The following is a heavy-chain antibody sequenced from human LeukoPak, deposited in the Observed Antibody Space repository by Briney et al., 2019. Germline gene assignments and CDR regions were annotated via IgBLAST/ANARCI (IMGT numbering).Heavy chain of an antibody. J-gene: IGHJ6*03. V-gene: IGHV3-30*04. D-gene: IGHD6-6*01. CDR3: ARESSSLYYYYMDV. Sequence: GGSLRLSCAASGFTFSSYAMHWVRQAPGKGLEWVAVISYDGSNKYYADSVKGRFTISRDNSKNTLYLQMNSLRAEDTAVYYCARESSSLYYYYMDVWGKGTTVTVSS. CDR2: ISYDGSNK. CDR1: GFTFSSYA.